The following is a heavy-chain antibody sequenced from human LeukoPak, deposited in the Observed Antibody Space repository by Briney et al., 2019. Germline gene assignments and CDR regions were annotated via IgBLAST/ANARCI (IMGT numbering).Heavy chain of an antibody. D-gene: IGHD3-10*01. CDR3: AKGFYVSGSSNFDY. CDR2: IRNSGGTT. J-gene: IGHJ4*02. Sequence: PGGPLRLSCVASGFTFSSYAMSWVRQAPGKGLEWVSMIRNSGGTTDYTDSVKGRFTISRDNSKNMLYLQMNSLRAEDTAVYYCAKGFYVSGSSNFDYWGQGTLVIVSS. V-gene: IGHV3-23*01. CDR1: GFTFSSYA.